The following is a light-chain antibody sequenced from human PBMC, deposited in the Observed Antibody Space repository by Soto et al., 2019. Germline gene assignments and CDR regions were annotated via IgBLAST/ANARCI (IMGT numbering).Light chain of an antibody. V-gene: IGKV3-11*01. CDR2: EAS. J-gene: IGKJ4*01. Sequence: EIVLTQYPSTLSLSPGEGATLLCRASQSIGGFLAWYQQRPGQAPRLLIYEASNRATGIPARFSGSGSGTDFTLTISSLEPEDIAVYYCQQRSNWRVTFGGGTKVDIK. CDR1: QSIGGF. CDR3: QQRSNWRVT.